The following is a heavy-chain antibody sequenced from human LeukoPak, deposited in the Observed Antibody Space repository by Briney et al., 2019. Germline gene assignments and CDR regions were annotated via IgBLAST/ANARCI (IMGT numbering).Heavy chain of an antibody. CDR3: TTASWQAYYYYYYYMDV. J-gene: IGHJ6*03. Sequence: SPSETLSLTCTVSGGSISSYYWSWIRQPPGKGLEWVGRIKSKTDGGTTDYAAPVKGRFTISRDDSKNTLYLQMNSLKTEDTAVYYCTTASWQAYYYYYYYMDVWGKGTTVTVSS. CDR2: IKSKTDGGTT. CDR1: GGSISSYY. D-gene: IGHD6-13*01. V-gene: IGHV3-15*01.